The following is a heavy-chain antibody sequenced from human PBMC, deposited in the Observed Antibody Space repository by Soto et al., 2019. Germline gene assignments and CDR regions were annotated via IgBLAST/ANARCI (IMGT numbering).Heavy chain of an antibody. CDR3: AKIRKDIVATITFYYYYYYMDV. Sequence: GSLRLSCAASGFTFSSYAMSWVRQAPWKGLEWVSAISGSGGSTYYADSVKGRFTISRDNSKNTLYLQMNSLRAEDTAVYYCAKIRKDIVATITFYYYYYYMDVWGKGTTVTVSS. V-gene: IGHV3-23*01. CDR2: ISGSGGST. D-gene: IGHD5-12*01. J-gene: IGHJ6*03. CDR1: GFTFSSYA.